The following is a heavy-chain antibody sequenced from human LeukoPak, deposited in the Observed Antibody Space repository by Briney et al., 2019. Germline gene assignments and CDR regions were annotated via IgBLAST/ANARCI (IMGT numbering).Heavy chain of an antibody. V-gene: IGHV1-69*01. CDR2: IIPIFGTA. CDR1: GGTFSSYA. Sequence: SVKVSCKASGGTFSSYAISWVRQAPGQGLEWMGGIIPIFGTANYAQKFQGRVTITADESASTAYMELCSLRSEDTAVYYCARDLAVADIYYYYYGMEVWGQGTTVTVSS. CDR3: ARDLAVADIYYYYYGMEV. D-gene: IGHD6-19*01. J-gene: IGHJ6*02.